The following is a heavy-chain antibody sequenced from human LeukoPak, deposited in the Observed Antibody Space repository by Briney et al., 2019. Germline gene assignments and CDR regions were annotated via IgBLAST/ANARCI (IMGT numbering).Heavy chain of an antibody. D-gene: IGHD1-26*01. J-gene: IGHJ4*02. CDR3: SRCGSTFCDH. V-gene: IGHV3-33*01. Sequence: GGSLRLSCAASGFTFSSYGMPWVRQAPGKGLEWVAVIWYDGSNKYYADSVKGRFTISRDNSKNTLYLQMNSLRAEDTAVYYCSRCGSTFCDHWGQGTLVTVSS. CDR1: GFTFSSYG. CDR2: IWYDGSNK.